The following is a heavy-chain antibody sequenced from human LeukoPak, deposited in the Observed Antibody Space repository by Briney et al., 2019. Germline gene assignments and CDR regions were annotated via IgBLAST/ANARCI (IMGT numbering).Heavy chain of an antibody. D-gene: IGHD3-22*01. CDR1: GYTFTSYA. J-gene: IGHJ4*02. Sequence: ASVTVSCKASGYTFTSYAMHWVRQAPGQRLEWMGWINAGNGNTKYSQKFQGRVTITRDTSASTAYMELSSLRSEDTAVYYCATKAYYYDSSGYWLGYYFDYWGQGTLVTVSS. CDR3: ATKAYYYDSSGYWLGYYFDY. V-gene: IGHV1-3*01. CDR2: INAGNGNT.